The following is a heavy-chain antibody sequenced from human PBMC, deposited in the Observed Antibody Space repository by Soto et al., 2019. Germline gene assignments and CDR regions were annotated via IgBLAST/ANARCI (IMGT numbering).Heavy chain of an antibody. D-gene: IGHD6-6*01. Sequence: SETLSLTCTVSGGSISSGGYYWSWIRQHPGKGLEWIGYIYYSGSTYYNPSLKSRVTISVDTSKNQFSLKLSSVTAADTAVYYCARDGKDSSSSYNWFDPWGQGTLVTVS. V-gene: IGHV4-31*03. J-gene: IGHJ5*02. CDR2: IYYSGST. CDR3: ARDGKDSSSSYNWFDP. CDR1: GGSISSGGYY.